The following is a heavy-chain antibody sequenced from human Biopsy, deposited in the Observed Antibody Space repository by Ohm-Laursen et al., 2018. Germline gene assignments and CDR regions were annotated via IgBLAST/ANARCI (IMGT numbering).Heavy chain of an antibody. J-gene: IGHJ5*02. V-gene: IGHV4-31*01. D-gene: IGHD3-22*01. CDR3: ARGDYFDSNGYFWFDP. CDR1: GGSWDFHY. CDR2: IFNSANT. Sequence: SDTLSLTCTVTGGSWDFHYWSWIRQRPGKGLEWIGYIFNSANTYYNPSLKNLITISGDTSKNQFSLKLNSVTAADTAVYYCARGDYFDSNGYFWFDPWGQGTLVTVSS.